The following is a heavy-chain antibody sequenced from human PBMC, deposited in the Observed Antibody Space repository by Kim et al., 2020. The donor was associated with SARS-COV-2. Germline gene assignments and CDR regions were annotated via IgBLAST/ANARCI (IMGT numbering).Heavy chain of an antibody. D-gene: IGHD3-10*01. Sequence: ASVKVSCKASGYTFTGYYMHWVRQAPGQGLEWMGWINPNSGGTNYAQKFQGRVTMTRDTSISTAYMELSRLRSDDTAVYYCARVRYYGSGSYYNRYYYGMDVWGQGTTVTVSS. CDR1: GYTFTGYY. CDR2: INPNSGGT. J-gene: IGHJ6*02. CDR3: ARVRYYGSGSYYNRYYYGMDV. V-gene: IGHV1-2*02.